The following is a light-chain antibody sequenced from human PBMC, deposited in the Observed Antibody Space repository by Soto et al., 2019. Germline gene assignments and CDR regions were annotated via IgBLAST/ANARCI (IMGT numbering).Light chain of an antibody. CDR2: DAS. V-gene: IGKV1-5*01. CDR1: QSISSW. J-gene: IGKJ1*01. Sequence: DIQQTQSPSTLSASGGDRVTITCRASQSISSWLAWYQQKPGKAPKLLIYDASSLESGVPSRFSGSGSRTEFTLTISSLQSEDFAVYYCQQYSIWRTFGQGTKVDIK. CDR3: QQYSIWRT.